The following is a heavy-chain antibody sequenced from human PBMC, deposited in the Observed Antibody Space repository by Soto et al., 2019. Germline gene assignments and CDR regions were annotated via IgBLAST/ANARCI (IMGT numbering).Heavy chain of an antibody. D-gene: IGHD3-10*01. J-gene: IGHJ5*02. CDR2: IGGGGETT. V-gene: IGHV3-23*01. Sequence: EFQVMQSGGGLVQPGGSLRLACAASGFPFSTTDMSWVRQAPGKGLEWVSTIGGGGETTYYADSVKGRFTISRDNSKNTGYLQMDGLRVDDTAVYYCAKKSGWFNTWGQGDLVTVSS. CDR3: AKKSGWFNT. CDR1: GFPFSTTD.